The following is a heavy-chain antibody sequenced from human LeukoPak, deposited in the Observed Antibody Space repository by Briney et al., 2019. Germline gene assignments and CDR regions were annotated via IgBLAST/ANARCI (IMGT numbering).Heavy chain of an antibody. CDR2: TYYSGST. Sequence: PSETLSLTCTVSGGSISSYYWSWIRQPPGKGLEWIGYTYYSGSTNYNPSLKSRVTISVDTSKNQFSLKLSSVTAADTAVYYCARGAMALGYFDYWGQGTLVTVSS. D-gene: IGHD5-18*01. CDR3: ARGAMALGYFDY. CDR1: GGSISSYY. V-gene: IGHV4-59*01. J-gene: IGHJ4*02.